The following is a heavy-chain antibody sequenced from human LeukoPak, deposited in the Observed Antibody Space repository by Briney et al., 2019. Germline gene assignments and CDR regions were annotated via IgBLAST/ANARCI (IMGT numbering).Heavy chain of an antibody. V-gene: IGHV4-30-4*08. CDR2: IYYSGST. Sequence: PSETLSLTCTVSGGSISSGDYYWSWIRQPPGKGLEWIGYIYYSGSTYYNPSLKSRVTISVDTSKNQFSLKLSSVTAADTAVYYCAREERYCSSTSCYMIAFDTWGQGTMVTVSS. CDR3: AREERYCSSTSCYMIAFDT. D-gene: IGHD2-2*02. CDR1: GGSISSGDYY. J-gene: IGHJ3*02.